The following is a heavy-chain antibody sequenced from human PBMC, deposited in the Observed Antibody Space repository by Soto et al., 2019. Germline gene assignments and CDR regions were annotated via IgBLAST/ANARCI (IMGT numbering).Heavy chain of an antibody. CDR2: ISGSGGST. V-gene: IGHV3-23*01. Sequence: GGSLRLSCAASGFTFSSYAMSWVRQAPGKGLEWVSAISGSGGSTYYADSVKGRFTISRDNSKNTLYLQMNSLRAEDAAVYFCPRYSGSYPSYYFDYWCQATRVNVAS. J-gene: IGHJ4*02. D-gene: IGHD1-26*01. CDR1: GFTFSSYA. CDR3: PRYSGSYPSYYFDY.